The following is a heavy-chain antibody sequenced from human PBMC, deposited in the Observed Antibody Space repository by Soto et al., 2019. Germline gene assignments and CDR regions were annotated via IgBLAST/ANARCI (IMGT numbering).Heavy chain of an antibody. D-gene: IGHD2-2*01. Sequence: GASVKVSCKASGYTFTSYDINWVRHATGQGLEWMGWMNPNSGYTGYAQKFQGRVTMTRNTSISTAYMELSSLRSEDSAVYYCARVKSRTNWFDPWGQGTLVTVSS. CDR2: MNPNSGYT. CDR3: ARVKSRTNWFDP. CDR1: GYTFTSYD. J-gene: IGHJ5*02. V-gene: IGHV1-8*01.